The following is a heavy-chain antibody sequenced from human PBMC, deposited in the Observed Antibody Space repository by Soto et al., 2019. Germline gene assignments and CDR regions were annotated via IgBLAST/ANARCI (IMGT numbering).Heavy chain of an antibody. CDR1: GGTFSSYA. Sequence: QFQLVQSGAELKKPGPSVNVSCKASGGTFSSYAISWVRQAPGQALEWMGGTIPIFGTANYARKFQGRVTITADESARTADMELSSLISEDTAVYYCARMGRDGPQGRKPAPTGWGQGTLVTVSS. D-gene: IGHD3-9*01. V-gene: IGHV1-69*12. CDR2: TIPIFGTA. CDR3: ARMGRDGPQGRKPAPTG. J-gene: IGHJ4*02.